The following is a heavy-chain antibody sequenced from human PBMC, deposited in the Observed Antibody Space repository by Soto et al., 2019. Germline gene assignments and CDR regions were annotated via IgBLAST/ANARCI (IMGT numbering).Heavy chain of an antibody. J-gene: IGHJ4*02. CDR3: VRDGDSGWHCDY. CDR1: GFTFSTYW. CDR2: IKPDGSQS. Sequence: PWGSLRLSCEASGFTFSTYWMSWIRQAPGKGLEWVGNIKPDGSQSYIVDSVQGRFTTSRDNARNSVYLQMNSLRAEDTAVYYCVRDGDSGWHCDYWGKGALVTVSA. D-gene: IGHD6-19*01. V-gene: IGHV3-7*01.